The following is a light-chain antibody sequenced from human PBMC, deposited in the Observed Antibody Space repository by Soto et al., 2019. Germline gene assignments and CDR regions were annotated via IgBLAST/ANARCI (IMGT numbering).Light chain of an antibody. V-gene: IGLV2-14*01. CDR1: SCDVGGYNY. J-gene: IGLJ2*01. CDR3: SSFTSSSTRV. CDR2: EVS. Sequence: QSALTQPASVSGSPGQSITISCTGTSCDVGGYNYVSWYQQHPGKAPKLMIYEVSNRHSGISNRFSGSKSGNTASLTISRLQGEDEADYYCSSFTSSSTRVFGGGTQLTVL.